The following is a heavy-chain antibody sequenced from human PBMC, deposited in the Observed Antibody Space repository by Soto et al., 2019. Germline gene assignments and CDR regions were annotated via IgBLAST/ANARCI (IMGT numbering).Heavy chain of an antibody. Sequence: GGSLRLSCEASGFIFSDYSMNWVRQAPGKGLEWVSYISSGSITIYYADSVRGRFTISRDNAKNSLYLQMNSLRDEDTAVYYCAREPSGGDDYGDPRGSWGQGTLVTVSS. CDR3: AREPSGGDDYGDPRGS. D-gene: IGHD4-17*01. CDR1: GFIFSDYS. J-gene: IGHJ5*02. V-gene: IGHV3-48*02. CDR2: ISSGSITI.